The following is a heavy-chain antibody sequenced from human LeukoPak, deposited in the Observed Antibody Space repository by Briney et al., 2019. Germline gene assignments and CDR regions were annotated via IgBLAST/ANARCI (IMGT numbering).Heavy chain of an antibody. CDR2: ITTSIDII. CDR1: GFTLSSYN. D-gene: IGHD3-16*01. CDR3: VRDHDYYFGY. Sequence: GGSLRLSCAASGFTLSSYNMNWVRQAPGKGLEWISYITTSIDIISYADSVKGRFTISRDNAKNSLYLHMDSLRDEDTAVYYCVRDHDYYFGYWGQGILVTVSA. J-gene: IGHJ4*02. V-gene: IGHV3-48*02.